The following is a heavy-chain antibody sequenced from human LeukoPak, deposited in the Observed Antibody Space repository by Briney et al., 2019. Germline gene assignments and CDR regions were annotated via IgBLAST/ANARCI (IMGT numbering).Heavy chain of an antibody. CDR3: AKAHASYGNIYDFDY. CDR1: GFTFSSYE. J-gene: IGHJ4*02. D-gene: IGHD5-18*01. CDR2: ISGSGGST. V-gene: IGHV3-23*01. Sequence: GGSLRLSCAASGFTFSSYEMNWVRQAPGKGLEWVSAISGSGGSTYYADSVKGRFTISRDNSKNTLYLQMNSLRAEDTAVYYCAKAHASYGNIYDFDYWGQGTLVTVSS.